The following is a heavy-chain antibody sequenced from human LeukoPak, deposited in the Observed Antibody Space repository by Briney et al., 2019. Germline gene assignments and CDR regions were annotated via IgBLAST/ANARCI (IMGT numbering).Heavy chain of an antibody. V-gene: IGHV1-46*01. CDR2: INPSGGHT. CDR3: ARDPQGDFSYGMDV. Sequence: ASVKVSCKASGYTFTNYYMHWVRQAPGQGLEWMGVINPSGGHTDYAQKFQGRVTMTRDTSTSTVYMELSGLRSEDTDVYYCARDPQGDFSYGMDVWGQGTTVIVSS. CDR1: GYTFTNYY. J-gene: IGHJ6*02.